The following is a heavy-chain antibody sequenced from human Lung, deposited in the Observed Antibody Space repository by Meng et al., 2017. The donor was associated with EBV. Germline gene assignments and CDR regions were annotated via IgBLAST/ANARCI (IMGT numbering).Heavy chain of an antibody. Sequence: EVQLLESGGGLVQPGGSLRVSCADSGFTFTSYAMSWVRQAPGRGLEWVSSISVSGDSTYYADSVKGRFTISRDNSKNTLYLQLNSLRAGDTAVYYCATGSQLQSFDNWGQGTLVTVYS. V-gene: IGHV3-23*01. J-gene: IGHJ4*02. CDR3: ATGSQLQSFDN. D-gene: IGHD1-1*01. CDR1: GFTFTSYA. CDR2: ISVSGDST.